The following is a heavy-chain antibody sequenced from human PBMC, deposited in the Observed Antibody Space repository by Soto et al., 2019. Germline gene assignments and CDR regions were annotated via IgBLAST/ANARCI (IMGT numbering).Heavy chain of an antibody. CDR3: ARGKLAYCGGDCLFRWFDP. J-gene: IGHJ5*02. CDR1: GFTFSSYS. V-gene: IGHV3-21*01. CDR2: ISSSSSYI. D-gene: IGHD2-21*02. Sequence: GSLRLSCAASGFTFSSYSMNWVRQAPGKGLEWVSSISSSSSYIYYADSVKGRFTISRDNAKNSLYLQMNSLRAEDTAVYYCARGKLAYCGGDCLFRWFDPWGQGTLVTVSS.